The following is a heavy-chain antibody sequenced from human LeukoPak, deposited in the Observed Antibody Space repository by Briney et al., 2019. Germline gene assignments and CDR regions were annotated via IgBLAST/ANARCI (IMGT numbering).Heavy chain of an antibody. V-gene: IGHV4-61*02. CDR1: GDSISSGASY. Sequence: SETLSLTRSVSGDSISSGASYWAWFRQPAGKGLEWVGRFHGTKSDYNPSLESRLTISPDRSKNQLSLRVMSVTAADTAMYFCARGPYGTGYFDFWGPGMIVIVSS. D-gene: IGHD3-10*01. CDR3: ARGPYGTGYFDF. J-gene: IGHJ4*02. CDR2: FHGTKS.